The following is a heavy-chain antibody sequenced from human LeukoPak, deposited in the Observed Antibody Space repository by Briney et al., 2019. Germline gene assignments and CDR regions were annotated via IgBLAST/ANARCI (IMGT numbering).Heavy chain of an antibody. J-gene: IGHJ5*02. CDR3: ARTYSSGWYVWFDP. CDR1: GGSISSGGYY. D-gene: IGHD6-19*01. Sequence: TSQTLSLTCTVSGGSISSGGYYWSWIRQHPGKGLEWIGYIYYSGSTYYNPSLKSRVTISVDTPKNQFSLKLSSVTAADTAVYYCARTYSSGWYVWFDPWGQGTLVTVSS. V-gene: IGHV4-31*03. CDR2: IYYSGST.